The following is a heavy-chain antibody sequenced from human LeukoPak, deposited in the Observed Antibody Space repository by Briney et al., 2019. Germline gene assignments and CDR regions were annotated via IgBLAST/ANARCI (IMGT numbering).Heavy chain of an antibody. Sequence: PGGSLRLSCAASGFTFSSYGMHWVRQAPGKGLEWVAVIWYDGSNKYYADSVKGRFTISRDNSKNTLYLQMNSLRAEDTAVYYCARANEWEPFPFDYWGQGTLVTVSS. D-gene: IGHD1-26*01. CDR1: GFTFSSYG. CDR3: ARANEWEPFPFDY. CDR2: IWYDGSNK. J-gene: IGHJ4*02. V-gene: IGHV3-33*01.